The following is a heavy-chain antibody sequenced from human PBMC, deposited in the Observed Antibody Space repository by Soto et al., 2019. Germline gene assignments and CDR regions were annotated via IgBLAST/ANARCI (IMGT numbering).Heavy chain of an antibody. D-gene: IGHD3-9*01. V-gene: IGHV1-69*13. J-gene: IGHJ6*02. CDR3: ARWYDILTGYYNPLAYYYYYGMDV. CDR2: IIPLFGTA. Sequence: SVKVSCKASGGTFSNYGISWVRQAPGQGLEWMGEIIPLFGTANYAQKFQGRVTITADESTTTAYMELSSLRSEDTAVYYCARWYDILTGYYNPLAYYYYYGMDVWGQGTTVTVSS. CDR1: GGTFSNYG.